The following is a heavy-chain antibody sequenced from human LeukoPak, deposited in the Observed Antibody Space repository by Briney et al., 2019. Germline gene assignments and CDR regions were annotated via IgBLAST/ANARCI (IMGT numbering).Heavy chain of an antibody. CDR3: ARRGYDFWSGTQFGYFDY. V-gene: IGHV4-39*01. CDR2: IYYSGST. J-gene: IGHJ4*02. D-gene: IGHD3-3*01. Sequence: PSETLSLTCTVSGGSISSSSYYWGWIGQPPGKAQEWIGSIYYSGSTYYNPSLKSRVTVSVDTSKNQFSLKLSSVTAADTAVYYCARRGYDFWSGTQFGYFDYWGQGTLVTVSS. CDR1: GGSISSSSYY.